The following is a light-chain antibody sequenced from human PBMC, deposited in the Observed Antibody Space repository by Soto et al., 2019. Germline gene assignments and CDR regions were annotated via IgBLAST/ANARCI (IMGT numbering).Light chain of an antibody. Sequence: DVVMTQSPLSLPVTLGQPASISCRSSQSLLYSDGNTYLTWFQQRPGQSPRRLIYRVSNRDSGVPDRFSGSGSGTDFTLKISRVEAGDVGVYYCMQGTHWPYTFGQGTKVEIK. CDR2: RVS. CDR3: MQGTHWPYT. J-gene: IGKJ2*01. V-gene: IGKV2-30*01. CDR1: QSLLYSDGNTY.